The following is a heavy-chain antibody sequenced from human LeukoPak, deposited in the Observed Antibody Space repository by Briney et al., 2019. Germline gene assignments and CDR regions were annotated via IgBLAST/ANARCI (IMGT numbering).Heavy chain of an antibody. J-gene: IGHJ4*02. CDR1: GYSISSGYY. CDR3: ASGGTAVVMALTYYFDT. D-gene: IGHD3-22*01. V-gene: IGHV4-38-2*01. Sequence: SETLSLTCAVSGYSISSGYYWGWIRQPPGKGLEWIGSIYHTGSTYYNPPLQSRVTISLDSPKNQFSLKLTSVTAADTAVYYCASGGTAVVMALTYYFDTWGQGTPVTVSS. CDR2: IYHTGST.